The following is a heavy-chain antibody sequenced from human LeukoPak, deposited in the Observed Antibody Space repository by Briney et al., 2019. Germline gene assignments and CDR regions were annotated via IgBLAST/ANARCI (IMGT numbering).Heavy chain of an antibody. V-gene: IGHV4-39*07. CDR3: ARSSPSGDFWSGYYIPPDY. J-gene: IGHJ4*02. CDR1: GVTISSSSYY. CDR2: IYYSGST. Sequence: SETLSLTCTVSGVTISSSSYYWGWIRQPPGKGLEWIGSIYYSGSTYYNPSVKSRVTISVDMSKNQFSLTLSSVTAADTAVYYCARSSPSGDFWSGYYIPPDYWGQGNLVTVSS. D-gene: IGHD3-3*01.